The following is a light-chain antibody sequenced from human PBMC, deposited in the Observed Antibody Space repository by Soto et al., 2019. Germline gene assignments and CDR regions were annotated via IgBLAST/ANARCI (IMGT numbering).Light chain of an antibody. Sequence: IVLTQSPATLSLSPGERATLSCRATQSVRSSLAWYLQQPGQAPRLLIYDASNRATGIPARFSGSGSGTDFTLTISSLEPEDFAVYYCQQRSNWPPTFGQGTRLEIK. CDR1: QSVRSS. J-gene: IGKJ5*01. V-gene: IGKV3-11*01. CDR3: QQRSNWPPT. CDR2: DAS.